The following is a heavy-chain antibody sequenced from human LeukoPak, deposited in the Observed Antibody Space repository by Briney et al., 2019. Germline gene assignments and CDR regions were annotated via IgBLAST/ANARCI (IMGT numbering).Heavy chain of an antibody. D-gene: IGHD3-22*01. J-gene: IGHJ4*02. CDR3: ARLSYDSSGYYYRYFDY. CDR2: ISSSGSTI. CDR1: GFTFSDYY. V-gene: IGHV3-11*04. Sequence: GGSLRLSCAASGFTFSDYYMSWTRQAPGKGLEWVSYISSSGSTIYYADSVKGRFTISRDNAKNSLYLQMNSLRAEDTAVYYCARLSYDSSGYYYRYFDYWGQGTLVTVSS.